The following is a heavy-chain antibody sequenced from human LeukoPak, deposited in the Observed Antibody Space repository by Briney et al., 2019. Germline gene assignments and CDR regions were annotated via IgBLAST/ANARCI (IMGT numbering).Heavy chain of an antibody. D-gene: IGHD6-13*01. J-gene: IGHJ4*02. CDR3: AKDSDSSSWYYFDY. CDR2: ISGSGGST. CDR1: GFTFSSYS. Sequence: GGSLRLSCAASGFTFSSYSMNWVRQAPGKGLEWVSAISGSGGSTYYADSVKGRFTISRDNSKNTLYLQMNSLRAEDTAVYYCAKDSDSSSWYYFDYWGQGTLVTVSS. V-gene: IGHV3-23*01.